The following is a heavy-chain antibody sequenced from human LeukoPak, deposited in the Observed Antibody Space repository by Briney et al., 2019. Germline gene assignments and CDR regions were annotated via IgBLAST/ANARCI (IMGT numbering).Heavy chain of an antibody. CDR1: GGSISSSSYY. V-gene: IGHV4-39*07. D-gene: IGHD2-2*01. J-gene: IGHJ4*02. CDR3: ARALGGTSYIPDY. Sequence: SETLSLTCTVSGGSISSSSYYWGWIRQPPGKGLEWIGSIYYSGSTYYNPSLKSRVTISVDTSKNQFSLKLSSVTAADTAVYYCARALGGTSYIPDYWGQGTLVTVSS. CDR2: IYYSGST.